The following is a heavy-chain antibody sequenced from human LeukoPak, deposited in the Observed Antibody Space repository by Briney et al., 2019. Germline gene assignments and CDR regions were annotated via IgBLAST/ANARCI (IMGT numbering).Heavy chain of an antibody. CDR1: GYSISNGYY. Sequence: KPSETLSLTCAVSGYSISNGYYWVWIRQPPGKGLEWIGSLYHSDTVYYNTALESRVSMSVDTSKNPFTLKLSFVTAADTAVYYCARQHDSYYYYYIDVWGSGTTVTVSS. V-gene: IGHV4-38-2*01. J-gene: IGHJ6*03. CDR2: LYHSDTV. CDR3: ARQHDSYYYYYIDV.